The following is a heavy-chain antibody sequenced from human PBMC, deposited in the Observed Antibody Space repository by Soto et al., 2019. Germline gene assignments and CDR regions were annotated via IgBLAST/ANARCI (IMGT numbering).Heavy chain of an antibody. CDR2: IYHSGST. J-gene: IGHJ5*02. CDR1: GGSISSGGYS. V-gene: IGHV4-30-2*01. Sequence: SETLSLTCAVSGGSISSGGYSWSWIRQPPGKGLEWIGYIYHSGSTYYNTSLKSRVTISVDRSKNQFSLKLSSVTAADTAVYYCARNGDCTRPGCIVGWFDPWGPGTLVTVSS. D-gene: IGHD2-8*01. CDR3: ARNGDCTRPGCIVGWFDP.